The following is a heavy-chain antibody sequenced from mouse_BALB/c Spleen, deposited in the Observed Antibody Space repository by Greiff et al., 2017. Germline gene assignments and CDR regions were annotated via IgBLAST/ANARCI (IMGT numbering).Heavy chain of an antibody. D-gene: IGHD2-10*02. Sequence: EVQGVESGPELVKPGASVKIPCKASGYTFTDYNMDWVKQSHGKSLEWIGDINPNNGGTIYNQKFKGKATLTVDKSSSTAYMELRSLTSEDTAVYYCARLEYGNYGFDYWGQGTTLTVSS. J-gene: IGHJ2*01. V-gene: IGHV1-18*01. CDR2: INPNNGGT. CDR3: ARLEYGNYGFDY. CDR1: GYTFTDYN.